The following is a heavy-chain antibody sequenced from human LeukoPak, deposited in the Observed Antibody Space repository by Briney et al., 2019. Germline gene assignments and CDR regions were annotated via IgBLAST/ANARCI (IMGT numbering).Heavy chain of an antibody. CDR3: TVCRDDYYYYYMYA. CDR1: GFTLSGSD. J-gene: IGHJ6*03. V-gene: IGHV3-73*01. Sequence: PGGSLRLSCAAWGFTLSGSDMLWVRDASGKGVECVGRIRNKAHRYPTTYPASVKGSFTLSRDDSKNTVYLHMNSQNTEDTGVFYCTVCRDDYYYYYMYARGKGATVTVSS. D-gene: IGHD5-24*01. CDR2: IRNKAHRYPT.